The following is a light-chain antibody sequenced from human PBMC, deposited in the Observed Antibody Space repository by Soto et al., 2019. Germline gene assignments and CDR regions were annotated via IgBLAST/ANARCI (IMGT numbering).Light chain of an antibody. Sequence: QSVLTQPASVSGSPGQSITISFTGASSDIVCYYYVSWYQHHPVKAPKLLIYQVTNRPSRVSNRFSGSKSGNTASLTISGLQADDEADYYCTSYSSSDIFYVFGTGTKVTVL. CDR2: QVT. CDR3: TSYSSSDIFYV. CDR1: SSDIVCYYY. J-gene: IGLJ1*01. V-gene: IGLV2-14*01.